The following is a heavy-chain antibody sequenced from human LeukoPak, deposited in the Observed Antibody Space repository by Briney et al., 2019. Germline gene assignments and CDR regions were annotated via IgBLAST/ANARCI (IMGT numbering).Heavy chain of an antibody. CDR1: GFTFSTYW. Sequence: PGGSLRLSCAASGFTFSTYWMSWVRQAPGKGLEWVADIKEDGSEKYYVDSVKSRFTISRDNAKNSLYLQMNSLRAEDTAVYYCAREAWIAATNYWGQGTLVTVSS. CDR2: IKEDGSEK. D-gene: IGHD2-15*01. CDR3: AREAWIAATNY. V-gene: IGHV3-7*03. J-gene: IGHJ4*02.